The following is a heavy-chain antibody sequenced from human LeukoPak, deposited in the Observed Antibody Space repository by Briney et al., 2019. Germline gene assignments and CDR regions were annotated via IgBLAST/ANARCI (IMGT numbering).Heavy chain of an antibody. CDR1: GYTFTSYD. Sequence: ASVKVSCKASGYTFTSYDINWVRQATGQGLEWMGWMNPNSGNTGYAQKFQGRVTMTEDTSTDTAYMELSSLRSEDTAVYYCATDLTMVRGVDYWGQGTLVTVSS. J-gene: IGHJ4*02. CDR2: MNPNSGNT. V-gene: IGHV1-8*01. CDR3: ATDLTMVRGVDY. D-gene: IGHD3-10*01.